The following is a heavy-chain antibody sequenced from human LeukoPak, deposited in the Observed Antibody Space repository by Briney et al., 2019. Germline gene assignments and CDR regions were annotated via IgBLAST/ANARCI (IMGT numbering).Heavy chain of an antibody. J-gene: IGHJ4*02. CDR1: GFTFSSYW. CDR3: ASGGYGDYGRNYFDY. Sequence: QAGGSLRLSCAASGFTFSSYWMHWVRQAPGKGLVWVSRINTDGSSTSYADSVKGRFTISRDNAKNTLYLQMNSLRAEDTAVYYCASGGYGDYGRNYFDYWGQGTLVTVSS. CDR2: INTDGSST. V-gene: IGHV3-74*01. D-gene: IGHD4-17*01.